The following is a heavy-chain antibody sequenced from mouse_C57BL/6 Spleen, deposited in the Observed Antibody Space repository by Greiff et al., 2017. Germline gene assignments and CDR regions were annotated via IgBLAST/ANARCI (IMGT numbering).Heavy chain of an antibody. D-gene: IGHD1-1*01. Sequence: VHLVESGAELARPGASVKMSCKASGYTFTSYTMHWVKQRPGQGLEWIGYINPSSGYTKYNQKFKDKATLTADKSSSTAYMQLSSLTSEDSAVYYCAKAWRGSSLDMTYWGQGTLVTVSA. V-gene: IGHV1-4*01. J-gene: IGHJ3*01. CDR1: GYTFTSYT. CDR2: INPSSGYT. CDR3: AKAWRGSSLDMTY.